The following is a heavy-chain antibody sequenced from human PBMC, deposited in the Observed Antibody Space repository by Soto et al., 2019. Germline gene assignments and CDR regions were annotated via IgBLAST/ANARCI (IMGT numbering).Heavy chain of an antibody. D-gene: IGHD3-3*01. CDR1: GYTFTSYD. V-gene: IGHV1-8*01. Sequence: ASVKVSCKASGYTFTSYDINWVRQATGQGLEWMGWMNPNSGNTGYAQKFQGRVTMTRNTSISTAYMELSSLRSEDTAVYYCARRYDFWSGYPDNWFDPWGQGTLVTVSS. CDR2: MNPNSGNT. J-gene: IGHJ5*02. CDR3: ARRYDFWSGYPDNWFDP.